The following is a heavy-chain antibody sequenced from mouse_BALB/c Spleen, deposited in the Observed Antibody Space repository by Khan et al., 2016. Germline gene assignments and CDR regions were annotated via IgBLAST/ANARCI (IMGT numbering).Heavy chain of an antibody. CDR3: ARYYYVNDDAMDC. V-gene: IGHV1-9*01. D-gene: IGHD2-2*01. J-gene: IGHJ4*01. Sequence: QVQLQQSGAELMKPGASVRISCKATGYTFSSYWIEWVKQRPGHGLEWVGEILPGSGTTNYNENFKGKAAFTADTSSNTAYMQHSSLNSEDSAVYYCARYYYVNDDAMDCWGQGTSVTVYS. CDR1: GYTFSSYW. CDR2: ILPGSGTT.